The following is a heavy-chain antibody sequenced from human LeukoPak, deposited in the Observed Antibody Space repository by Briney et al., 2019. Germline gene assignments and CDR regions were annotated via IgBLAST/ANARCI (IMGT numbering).Heavy chain of an antibody. J-gene: IGHJ4*02. Sequence: PSETLSLTCTVSGGSISSGGYYWSWIRQSPETGLEWIGSMHYSGSTYYNPSLNSRVTISVDTSKNQFSLKLTSVIAADTAVYYCCGSGWFAGPFGYWGQGALVTVSS. CDR3: CGSGWFAGPFGY. CDR1: GGSISSGGYY. D-gene: IGHD6-19*01. CDR2: MHYSGST. V-gene: IGHV4-39*07.